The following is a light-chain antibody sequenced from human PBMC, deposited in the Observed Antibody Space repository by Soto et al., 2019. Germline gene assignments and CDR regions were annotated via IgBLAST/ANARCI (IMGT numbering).Light chain of an antibody. CDR3: SSYTSSSNRV. CDR1: SSDVGGYNY. V-gene: IGLV2-14*01. Sequence: QSALTQPASVSGSPGQSITISCTGTSSDVGGYNYVSWYQQHPGKAPKLMIYDVSNRPSGVSNRFSGSKSGTTASLTISGLQAEDEADYYCSSYTSSSNRVFGGGTKVTVL. J-gene: IGLJ2*01. CDR2: DVS.